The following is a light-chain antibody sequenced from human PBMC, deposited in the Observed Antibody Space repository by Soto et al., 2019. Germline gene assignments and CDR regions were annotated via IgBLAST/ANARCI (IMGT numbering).Light chain of an antibody. CDR2: GAS. CDR1: QSFSSN. V-gene: IGKV3-20*01. Sequence: EIVMTQSPATLSVSPGERATLSCMASQSFSSNLAWYQQKPGQAPRLIIYGASSRATGIPDRFSGSGSGTDFTLTISRLEPEDFAVYYCQQYGSSPGTFGQGTKVDIK. J-gene: IGKJ1*01. CDR3: QQYGSSPGT.